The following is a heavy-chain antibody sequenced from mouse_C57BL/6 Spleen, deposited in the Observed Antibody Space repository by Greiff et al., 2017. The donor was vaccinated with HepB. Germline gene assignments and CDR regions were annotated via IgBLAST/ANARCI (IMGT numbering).Heavy chain of an antibody. CDR3: ARRPYYGSSFDY. V-gene: IGHV1-61*01. D-gene: IGHD1-1*01. Sequence: QVQLQQSGAELVRPGSSVKLSRKASGYTFTSYWMDWVNQRPGQGLEWIGNIYPSDSETHYNQKFKDKATLTVDKSSSTAYMQLSSLTSEDSAVYYCARRPYYGSSFDYWGQGTTLTVSS. J-gene: IGHJ2*01. CDR1: GYTFTSYW. CDR2: IYPSDSET.